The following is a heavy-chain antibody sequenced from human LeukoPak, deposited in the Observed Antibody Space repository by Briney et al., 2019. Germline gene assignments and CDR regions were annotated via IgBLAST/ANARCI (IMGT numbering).Heavy chain of an antibody. J-gene: IGHJ5*02. Sequence: ASVKVSCKSSGYTFSDYFVHWVRQAPGQGLEWMGWINPKKGDTTYAQSFQGRVTMTRDTSISATYMELNSLRSDDTAVYYCTRGYEYGWFDPWGQGTLVTASS. CDR3: TRGYEYGWFDP. D-gene: IGHD3-16*01. V-gene: IGHV1-2*02. CDR2: INPKKGDT. CDR1: GYTFSDYF.